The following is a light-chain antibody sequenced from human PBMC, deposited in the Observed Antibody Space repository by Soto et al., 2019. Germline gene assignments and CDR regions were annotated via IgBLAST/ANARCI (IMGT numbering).Light chain of an antibody. CDR1: SSDVGDYPY. CDR2: EVT. Sequence: QSALTQPASVSGSPGQSITISCTGTSSDVGDYPYVSWYQQHPGKVPKLIIYEVTNRPSGVTSRFSGSKSENTASLPISGLQAEDEADYYCSSYSAATTLVFGSGTKGTVL. J-gene: IGLJ1*01. V-gene: IGLV2-14*01. CDR3: SSYSAATTLV.